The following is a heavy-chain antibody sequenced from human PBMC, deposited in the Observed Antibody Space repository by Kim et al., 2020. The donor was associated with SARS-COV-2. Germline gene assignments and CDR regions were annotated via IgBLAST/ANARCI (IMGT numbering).Heavy chain of an antibody. V-gene: IGHV3-30-3*01. D-gene: IGHD6-6*01. J-gene: IGHJ4*02. CDR2: DGNYK. CDR3: GASNFDY. Sequence: DGNYKYYADSVKGRFTISRDNSKNSLYLQMNNLRAEDTAMYYCGASNFDYWGQGTLVTVSS.